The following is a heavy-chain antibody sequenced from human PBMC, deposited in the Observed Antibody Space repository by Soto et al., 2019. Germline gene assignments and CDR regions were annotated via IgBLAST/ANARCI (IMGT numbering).Heavy chain of an antibody. D-gene: IGHD1-26*01. Sequence: QVQLVESGGGVVQPGRSLRLSCAASGFTFSSYGMHWVRQAPGKGLEWVAVIWYDGSNKYYADSVKGRFTISRDNSKNTLYLQMNSLRAEDTAVYYCAREPRSGGIGVGPTFGHYYYGMDVWGQGTTVTVSS. CDR1: GFTFSSYG. J-gene: IGHJ6*02. V-gene: IGHV3-33*01. CDR2: IWYDGSNK. CDR3: AREPRSGGIGVGPTFGHYYYGMDV.